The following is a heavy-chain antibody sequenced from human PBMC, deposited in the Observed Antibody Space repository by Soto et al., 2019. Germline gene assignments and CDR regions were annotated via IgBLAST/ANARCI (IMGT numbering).Heavy chain of an antibody. CDR1: GFTFSSYW. Sequence: VQLVESGGGLVQPGGSLRLSCAASGFTFSSYWMSWVRQAPGKGLEWVANIKQDGSEKYYVDSVKGRFTISRDNAKNSLYLQMNSLRAEDTAVYYCARDTAAAGTVFDYWGQGTLVTVSS. CDR3: ARDTAAAGTVFDY. D-gene: IGHD6-13*01. CDR2: IKQDGSEK. J-gene: IGHJ4*02. V-gene: IGHV3-7*01.